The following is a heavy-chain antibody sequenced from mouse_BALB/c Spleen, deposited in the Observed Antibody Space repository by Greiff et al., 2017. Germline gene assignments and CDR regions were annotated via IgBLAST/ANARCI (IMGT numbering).Heavy chain of an antibody. J-gene: IGHJ2*01. V-gene: IGHV5-6-5*01. Sequence: DVKLVESGGGLVKPGGSLKLSCAASGFTFSSYAMSWVRQTPEKRLEWVASISSGGSTYYPDSVKGRFTISRDNARNILYLQMSSLRSEDTAMYYCANGNPYFDYWGQGTTLTVSS. CDR1: GFTFSSYA. CDR2: ISSGGST. CDR3: ANGNPYFDY. D-gene: IGHD2-1*01.